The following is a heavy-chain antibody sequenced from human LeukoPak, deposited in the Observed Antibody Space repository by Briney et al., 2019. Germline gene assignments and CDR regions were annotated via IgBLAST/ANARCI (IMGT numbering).Heavy chain of an antibody. Sequence: SETLSLTCTVSGDSISSYYWSWIRQPPGKGLDWIGYIYYGGSTNYNPSLKSRVTISVDTSKNQFSLRLSSVTAADAAVYYCARLHYNWFDPWGQGTLVTVSS. CDR2: IYYGGST. D-gene: IGHD3-10*01. CDR3: ARLHYNWFDP. CDR1: GDSISSYY. V-gene: IGHV4-59*08. J-gene: IGHJ5*02.